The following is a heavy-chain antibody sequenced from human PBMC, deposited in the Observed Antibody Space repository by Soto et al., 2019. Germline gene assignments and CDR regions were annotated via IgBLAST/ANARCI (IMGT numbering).Heavy chain of an antibody. CDR2: IYYSVTT. D-gene: IGHD3-22*01. Sequence: PSETLSLTCPVSGGSISSYYWSWIRQPPGKGLEWIGYIYYSVTTNYNPSLKSRVTISVDTSKNQFSLKLSSVTAADTAVYYCARGPTYYYDSSGYYLFDYWGQGTLVTVSS. CDR1: GGSISSYY. J-gene: IGHJ4*02. V-gene: IGHV4-59*01. CDR3: ARGPTYYYDSSGYYLFDY.